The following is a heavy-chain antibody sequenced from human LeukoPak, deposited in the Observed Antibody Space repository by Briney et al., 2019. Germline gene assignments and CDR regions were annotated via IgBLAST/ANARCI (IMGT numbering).Heavy chain of an antibody. Sequence: GGSLRLSCAASGFTFSSYAMSWVRQAPGKGLEWVSAISGSGGSTYYADSVKGRFTISRDNSKNTLYLQMNSLRPEDTAVYYCAKDRKSYAYVKGFDYWGQGTLVTVSS. D-gene: IGHD2-2*01. CDR3: AKDRKSYAYVKGFDY. CDR2: ISGSGGST. V-gene: IGHV3-23*01. J-gene: IGHJ4*02. CDR1: GFTFSSYA.